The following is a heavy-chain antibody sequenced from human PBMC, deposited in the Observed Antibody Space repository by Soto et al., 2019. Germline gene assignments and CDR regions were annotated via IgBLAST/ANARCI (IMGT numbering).Heavy chain of an antibody. CDR1: GYSITSGFY. Sequence: NPSETLSLTCGVSGYSITSGFYWGWVRQSPGKGLEWIGSISYSAKTFYNPSLASRLSIAVDTSMNQFSLRLTSVTAAGTALYYCTRGAGAPWVRFDSWSQGTLVTVSS. CDR2: ISYSAKT. D-gene: IGHD3-22*01. CDR3: TRGAGAPWVRFDS. V-gene: IGHV4-38-2*01. J-gene: IGHJ4*02.